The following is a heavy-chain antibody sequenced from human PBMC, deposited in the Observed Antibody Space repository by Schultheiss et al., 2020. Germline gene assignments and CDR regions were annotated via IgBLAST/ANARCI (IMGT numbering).Heavy chain of an antibody. J-gene: IGHJ6*02. CDR3: TTDGTTAANYYYYGMDV. Sequence: GGSLRLSCAASGFTFSSYAMNWVRQAPGKGLEWVSTISSSSGDSTDYADSVKGRFTISRDNSKNTLYLQMNSLKTEDTAVYYCTTDGTTAANYYYYGMDVSGQGTTVTVSS. D-gene: IGHD2-2*01. V-gene: IGHV3-23*01. CDR1: GFTFSSYA. CDR2: ISSSSGDST.